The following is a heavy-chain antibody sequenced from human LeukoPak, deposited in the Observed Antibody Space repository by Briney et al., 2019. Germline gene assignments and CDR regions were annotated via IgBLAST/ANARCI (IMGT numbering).Heavy chain of an antibody. D-gene: IGHD2-8*01. J-gene: IGHJ4*02. CDR2: IYPGDSDT. Sequence: GESLKISCQGSGYTFSNYWIGWVRQMPGKGLEWMWIIYPGDSDTRYSPSFQGQVTISADKSISTVCLQWSSLTASDTALYYCARLLLYYGLTGGYFDYWGQGTLVTVSS. CDR3: ARLLLYYGLTGGYFDY. V-gene: IGHV5-51*01. CDR1: GYTFSNYW.